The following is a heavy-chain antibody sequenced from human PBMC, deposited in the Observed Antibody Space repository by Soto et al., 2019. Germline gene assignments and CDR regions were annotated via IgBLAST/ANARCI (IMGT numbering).Heavy chain of an antibody. J-gene: IGHJ6*02. D-gene: IGHD6-6*01. Sequence: KPSETLSLTCAVSGDSISRGGYSWTWIRQPPGKALEWIGNTYDSGSTSYNPSLKSRVTMSVDTSKNQFSLRLTSVTAADTAVYFCARGSSSYYDYGMDVWGQGTTVTVSS. CDR3: ARGSSSYYDYGMDV. CDR2: TYDSGST. CDR1: GDSISRGGYS. V-gene: IGHV4-30-2*01.